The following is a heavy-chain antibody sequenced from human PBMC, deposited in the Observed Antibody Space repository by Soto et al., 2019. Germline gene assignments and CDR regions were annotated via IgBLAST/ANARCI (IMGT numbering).Heavy chain of an antibody. CDR1: GGTFSSYT. CDR2: IIPILGIA. Sequence: QVQLVQSGAEVKKPGSSVKVSCKASGGTFSSYTISWVRQAPGQGLEWMGRIIPILGIANYAQKFQGRVTITADKPTSTAYMELRNLRSDDTAVYYCARDHAGGFDCWGQGTLVTVSS. J-gene: IGHJ4*02. CDR3: ARDHAGGFDC. D-gene: IGHD3-10*01. V-gene: IGHV1-69*08.